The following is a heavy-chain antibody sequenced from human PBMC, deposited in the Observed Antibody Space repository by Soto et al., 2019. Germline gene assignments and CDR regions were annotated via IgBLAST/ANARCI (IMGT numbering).Heavy chain of an antibody. CDR2: IYYSGST. D-gene: IGHD6-13*01. CDR1: GGSISSSSYY. CDR3: ARHGSIRIVAAAGPGGWFDP. J-gene: IGHJ5*02. V-gene: IGHV4-39*01. Sequence: SETLSLTCTVSGGSISSSSYYWGWIRQPPGKGLEWIGSIYYSGSTYYNPSLKSRVTISVDTSKNQFSLKLSSVTAADTAVYYCARHGSIRIVAAAGPGGWFDPWGQGTLVTVSS.